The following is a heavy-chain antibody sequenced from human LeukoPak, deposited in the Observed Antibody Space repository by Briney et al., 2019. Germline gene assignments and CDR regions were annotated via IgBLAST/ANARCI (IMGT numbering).Heavy chain of an antibody. CDR1: GFTFRSYD. CDR3: ARESSDYVWGSYRPYYFDY. CDR2: IGTAGEI. D-gene: IGHD3-16*02. Sequence: GGSLRLSCAASGFTFRSYDMHWVRHATGKGLEWVSGIGTAGEIYYPGSVKGRFTISRENANNYFYLQMNSLRAGDTAVYYCARESSDYVWGSYRPYYFDYWGQGTLVTVSS. J-gene: IGHJ4*02. V-gene: IGHV3-13*01.